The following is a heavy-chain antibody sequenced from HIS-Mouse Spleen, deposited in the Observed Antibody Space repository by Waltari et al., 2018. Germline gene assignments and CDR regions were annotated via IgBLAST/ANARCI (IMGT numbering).Heavy chain of an antibody. CDR1: GGSISSSSYY. CDR2: IYYSGST. Sequence: QLQLQESGPGLVKPSETLSLTCTVSGGSISSSSYYWGWNGQPPGKGLEWIGSIYYSGSTRDNPSLKSRVTISVDTSKNQFSLKLSSVTAADTAVYYCAREIPYSSSWYDWYFDLWGRGTLVTVSS. J-gene: IGHJ2*01. CDR3: AREIPYSSSWYDWYFDL. V-gene: IGHV4-39*07. D-gene: IGHD6-13*01.